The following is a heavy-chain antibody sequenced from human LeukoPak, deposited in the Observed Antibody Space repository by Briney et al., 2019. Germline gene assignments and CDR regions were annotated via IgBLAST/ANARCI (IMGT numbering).Heavy chain of an antibody. J-gene: IGHJ3*02. CDR1: GFTFSDYY. CDR3: ARLEVLRFLEWLLSGDAFDI. D-gene: IGHD3-3*01. V-gene: IGHV3-69-1*02. Sequence: GGSLRLSCAASGFTFSDYYMNWVRQAPGKVLEWISSISSSSTIYYADSVRGRFTISRDNAKNSLYLQMNSLRAEDTAVYYCARLEVLRFLEWLLSGDAFDIWGQGTMVTVSS. CDR2: ISSSSTI.